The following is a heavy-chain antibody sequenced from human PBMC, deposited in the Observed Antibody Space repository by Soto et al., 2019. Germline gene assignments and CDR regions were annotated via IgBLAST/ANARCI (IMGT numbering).Heavy chain of an antibody. V-gene: IGHV3-53*01. D-gene: IGHD3-3*01. CDR1: GFSVSNNY. Sequence: PGGSLRLSCAASGFSVSNNYMNWVRQTPGKGLEWVSVIYRGGSAYYADSVRGRFTISRDSSKNTLYLQMNSLRAEDTAVYYCAKDSGGHRYDFWSGYYYYYGMDVWGQGTTVTVSS. CDR3: AKDSGGHRYDFWSGYYYYYGMDV. CDR2: IYRGGSA. J-gene: IGHJ6*02.